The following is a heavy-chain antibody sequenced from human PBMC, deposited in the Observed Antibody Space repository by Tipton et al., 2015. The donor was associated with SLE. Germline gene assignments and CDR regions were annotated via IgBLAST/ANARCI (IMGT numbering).Heavy chain of an antibody. CDR1: GFTVSSNY. CDR2: ISSSSSYI. J-gene: IGHJ3*02. V-gene: IGHV3-21*01. D-gene: IGHD3-10*01. CDR3: ARDNSGGMDDAFDI. Sequence: SLRLSCAASGFTVSSNYMNWVRQAPGKGLEWVSSISSSSSYIYYADSVKGRFTISRDNAKNSLYLQMNSLRAEDTAVYYCARDNSGGMDDAFDIWGQGTMVTVSS.